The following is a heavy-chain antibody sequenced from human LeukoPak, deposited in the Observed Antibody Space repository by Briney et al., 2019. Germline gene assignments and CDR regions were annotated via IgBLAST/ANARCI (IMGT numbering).Heavy chain of an antibody. J-gene: IGHJ6*03. CDR2: ISSSGDTI. Sequence: GGSLRLSCAASGFTFSSYEMNWVRQAPGKGLEWVSYISSSGDTIYYADSVKGRFTISRDNAKNSLYLQMNSLRGEDTAVYYCARDPYSGTYGDTYYYYMDVWGKGTTVTISS. D-gene: IGHD1-26*01. V-gene: IGHV3-48*03. CDR1: GFTFSSYE. CDR3: ARDPYSGTYGDTYYYYMDV.